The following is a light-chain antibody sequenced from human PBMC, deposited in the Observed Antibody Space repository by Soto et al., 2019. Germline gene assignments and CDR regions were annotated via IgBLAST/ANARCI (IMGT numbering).Light chain of an antibody. V-gene: IGLV4-69*02. Sequence: QSVLTQPPSASASLGASVKLICTLSRGHTTYSVAWHQLQPEKGPRYLLKVNSDGTHSTGAGIPDRFSGSSSGSERYLTISSLQSEDEADYFCQTWYTDIHVFGTGTKVTVL. J-gene: IGLJ1*01. CDR3: QTWYTDIHV. CDR1: RGHTTYS. CDR2: VNSDGTH.